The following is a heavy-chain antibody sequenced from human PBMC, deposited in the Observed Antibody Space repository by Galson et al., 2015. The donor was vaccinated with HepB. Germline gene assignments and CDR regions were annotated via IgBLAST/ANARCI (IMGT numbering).Heavy chain of an antibody. Sequence: SLRLSCAASGFSFSTYAMTWVRQAPGKGLEWVSVINGRGDSTFYSNSVKGRFTFSRDNSKNTLYLQMTSLRAEDTAVYYCAKDKAGAFHYWGQGTLVTVSS. V-gene: IGHV3-23*01. J-gene: IGHJ4*02. CDR2: INGRGDST. D-gene: IGHD6-19*01. CDR1: GFSFSTYA. CDR3: AKDKAGAFHY.